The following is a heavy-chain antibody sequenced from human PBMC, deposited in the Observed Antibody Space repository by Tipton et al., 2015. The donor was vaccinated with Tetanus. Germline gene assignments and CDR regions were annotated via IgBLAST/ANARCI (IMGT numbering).Heavy chain of an antibody. CDR1: GFTFSNYA. Sequence: SLRLSCAASGFTFSNYAMAWVRQAPGKGLEWVSGISVRGSHTYYADPEKGRFSISRYNSKNTVYLQMNSLRDEDTAVYYCAKDPASRGWFYPWGQGTLVSVSS. J-gene: IGHJ5*02. CDR3: AKDPASRGWFYP. V-gene: IGHV3-23*01. CDR2: ISVRGSHT.